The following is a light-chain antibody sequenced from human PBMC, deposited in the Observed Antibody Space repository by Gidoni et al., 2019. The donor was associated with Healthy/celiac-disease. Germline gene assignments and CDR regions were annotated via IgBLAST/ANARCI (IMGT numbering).Light chain of an antibody. V-gene: IGKV4-1*01. Sequence: DIVMTQSPDSLLVSLGERATIKCKSSQSLLWRSDNRNYLSWFQQRPGQPPKLLISWASMRESGVPERFIGSGSGTDFTLTITSLQAEDVAVYYCKHYWTHLGAFGQXTKLEI. CDR2: WAS. CDR1: QSLLWRSDNRNY. CDR3: KHYWTHLGA. J-gene: IGKJ2*01.